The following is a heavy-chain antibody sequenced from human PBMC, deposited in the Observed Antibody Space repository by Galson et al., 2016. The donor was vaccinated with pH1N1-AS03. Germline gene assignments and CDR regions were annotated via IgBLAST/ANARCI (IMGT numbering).Heavy chain of an antibody. CDR1: GGSISNSNYY. Sequence: SETLSLTCTVSGGSISNSNYYWGWIRQPPGKGLEWIGSIYYSGSAYYNPSLKSRVTISIDTSKNQFSLRLSSVTAADTAVYYCARHSYNSSPLYYYFYYMDVWGKGTTVTVSS. CDR2: IYYSGSA. V-gene: IGHV4-39*01. J-gene: IGHJ6*03. CDR3: ARHSYNSSPLYYYFYYMDV. D-gene: IGHD6-13*01.